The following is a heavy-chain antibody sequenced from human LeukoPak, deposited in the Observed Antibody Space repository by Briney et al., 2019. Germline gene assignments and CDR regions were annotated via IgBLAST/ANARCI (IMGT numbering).Heavy chain of an antibody. V-gene: IGHV1-69*04. Sequence: SVKVSCKAPGGTFSSYAISWVRQAPGQGLEWMGRIIPIFGIANYAQKFQGRVTITADKSTSTAYMELSSLRSEDTAVYYCARACSGGSCPIDYWGQGTLVTVSS. CDR1: GGTFSSYA. J-gene: IGHJ4*02. CDR2: IIPIFGIA. CDR3: ARACSGGSCPIDY. D-gene: IGHD2-15*01.